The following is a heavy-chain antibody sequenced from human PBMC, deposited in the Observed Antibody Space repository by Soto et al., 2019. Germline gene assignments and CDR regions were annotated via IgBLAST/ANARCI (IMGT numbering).Heavy chain of an antibody. V-gene: IGHV4-39*01. J-gene: IGHJ4*02. Sequence: SETLSVTCTVSGDSIDTSSYCWGWIRQPPGKGLEWIGSVCYRGTTYYNPSLKSRLTISVDTSKRQFSLKLSSVTAADTAVFYCARQGEHSSSYFFDSWGQGTLVTVSS. CDR2: VCYRGTT. D-gene: IGHD6-6*01. CDR1: GDSIDTSSYC. CDR3: ARQGEHSSSYFFDS.